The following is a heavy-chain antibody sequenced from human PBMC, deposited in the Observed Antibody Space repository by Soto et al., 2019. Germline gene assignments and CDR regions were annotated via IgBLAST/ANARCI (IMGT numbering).Heavy chain of an antibody. D-gene: IGHD6-13*01. Sequence: SRHTPVTPTPTPPLTCTFFGFALTRGRVGVGWIRRPPGEALEWLALIYWNDEQYYNPSLRNRLTITRDTSKNQVVLTMTNMDPVDTATYYCAHGLPGPSGYDVWGQGTTVTVS. CDR1: GFALTRGRVG. CDR2: IYWNDEQ. J-gene: IGHJ6*02. V-gene: IGHV2-5*01. CDR3: AHGLPGPSGYDV.